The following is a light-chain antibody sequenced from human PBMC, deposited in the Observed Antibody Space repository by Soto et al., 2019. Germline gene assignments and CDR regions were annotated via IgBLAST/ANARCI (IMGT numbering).Light chain of an antibody. CDR3: CSYAGSSTYVV. CDR2: EGS. CDR1: SSDVGSYNL. J-gene: IGLJ2*01. V-gene: IGLV2-23*01. Sequence: QSVLTQPASVSGSPGQSITISCTGTSSDVGSYNLVSWYQKHPGKAPKLMIYEGSKRPSGVSNRFSGSKSGNTASLTISGLQAEDEDDYYCCSYAGSSTYVVFGGGTKLTVL.